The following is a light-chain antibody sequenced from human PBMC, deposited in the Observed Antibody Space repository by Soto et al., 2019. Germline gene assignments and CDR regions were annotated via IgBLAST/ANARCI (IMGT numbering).Light chain of an antibody. CDR2: EVS. CDR1: SSDIGSYDR. Sequence: QSALTQPPSVSGSPVQSVTISCTGTSSDIGSYDRVSWYQQPPGTAPKLVIYEVSNRPSGVPDRFSGSKSGNTASLTISGLQAEDEADYYCSSYTSSITLVFGGGTKLTVL. V-gene: IGLV2-18*02. CDR3: SSYTSSITLV. J-gene: IGLJ2*01.